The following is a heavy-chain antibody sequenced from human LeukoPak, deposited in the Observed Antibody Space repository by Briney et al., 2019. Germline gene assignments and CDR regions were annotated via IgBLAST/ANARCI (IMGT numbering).Heavy chain of an antibody. Sequence: GASVKVSCKASGGSFSSYGISWVRQAPGQGVEWMGGIIPMLGRSNYAQKFQGRVTISTDESTSTAYMEMSSLRSEDTAVYYCARKDHTANNWFDPWGQGTLVTVSS. CDR2: IIPMLGRS. D-gene: IGHD5-18*01. CDR3: ARKDHTANNWFDP. CDR1: GGSFSSYG. V-gene: IGHV1-69*05. J-gene: IGHJ5*02.